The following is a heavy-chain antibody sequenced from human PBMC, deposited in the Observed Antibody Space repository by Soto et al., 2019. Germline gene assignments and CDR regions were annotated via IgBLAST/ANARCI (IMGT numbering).Heavy chain of an antibody. CDR3: ARTGYCSGDSCHRWFDP. Sequence: EVQLVESGGGLVKPGESLRLSCAASGFTFSNYFMNWVRQAPGKGLEWVSSISDSSKYIYYADSVKGRFTISRDNAKNSLYLQMNSLRGEDTAVYYCARTGYCSGDSCHRWFDPWGQGTLVTVSS. V-gene: IGHV3-21*01. CDR1: GFTFSNYF. J-gene: IGHJ5*02. CDR2: ISDSSKYI. D-gene: IGHD2-15*01.